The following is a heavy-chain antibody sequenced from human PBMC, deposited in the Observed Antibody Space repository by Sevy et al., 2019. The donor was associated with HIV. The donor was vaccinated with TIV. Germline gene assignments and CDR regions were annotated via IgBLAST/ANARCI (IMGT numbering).Heavy chain of an antibody. V-gene: IGHV3-7*01. Sequence: GGSLRLSCKPSGFTFTSYAMNWVRQAPGKGLEWVATMKEDGSEKSYVDSVKGRFTISRDNAKNSLYLQMNSLRVDDTALYYCVREGLGGFSYSLDCWGQGTLVTVSS. CDR1: GFTFTSYA. CDR2: MKEDGSEK. J-gene: IGHJ4*02. CDR3: VREGLGGFSYSLDC. D-gene: IGHD5-18*01.